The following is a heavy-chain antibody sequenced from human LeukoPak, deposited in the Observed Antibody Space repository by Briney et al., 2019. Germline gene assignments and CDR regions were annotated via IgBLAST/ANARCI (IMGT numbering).Heavy chain of an antibody. V-gene: IGHV1-69*06. CDR2: IIPIFGTA. Sequence: SVKVSCKASGGTFSSYAISWVRQAPGQGLEWMGRIIPIFGTANYAQKFQGRVTITADKSTSTAYMELSSLRSEDTAVYYCALRSMLWFGESGVWLDPWGQGTLVTVSS. D-gene: IGHD3-10*01. CDR1: GGTFSSYA. J-gene: IGHJ5*02. CDR3: ALRSMLWFGESGVWLDP.